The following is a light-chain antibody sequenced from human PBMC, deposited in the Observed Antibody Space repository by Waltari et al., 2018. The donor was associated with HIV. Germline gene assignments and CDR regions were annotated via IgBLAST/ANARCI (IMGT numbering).Light chain of an antibody. V-gene: IGKV1-5*03. CDR1: QSIKSW. J-gene: IGKJ1*01. CDR2: KAS. Sequence: DIQLTQSPSSLSASVGDRVTITCRASQSIKSWLAWYQQKPGKAPKVLIYKASTLETGVPSRFSGSGSRSEFTLTISSLQPDDFATYYCQQYNSYSSFGQGRKVEIK. CDR3: QQYNSYSS.